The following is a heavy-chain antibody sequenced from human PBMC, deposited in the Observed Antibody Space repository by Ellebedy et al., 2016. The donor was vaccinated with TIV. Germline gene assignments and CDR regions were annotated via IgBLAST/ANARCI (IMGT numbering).Heavy chain of an antibody. V-gene: IGHV3-53*01. CDR2: IYSGGGT. Sequence: GESLKISCAASGFTVSSNYMSWVRQAPGKGLEWVSLIYSGGGTYYADSVKGRFTISRDNSKTTLYLQMNSLRAEDTAVYYCLVVTAPEDAFDIWGQGTMVTVSS. J-gene: IGHJ3*02. CDR1: GFTVSSNY. D-gene: IGHD2-21*02. CDR3: LVVTAPEDAFDI.